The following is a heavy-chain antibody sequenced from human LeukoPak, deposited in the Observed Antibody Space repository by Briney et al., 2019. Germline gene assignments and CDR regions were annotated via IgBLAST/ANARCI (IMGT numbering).Heavy chain of an antibody. D-gene: IGHD6-19*01. V-gene: IGHV3-23*01. CDR2: ISGSGGAT. J-gene: IGHJ4*02. CDR1: GFSFSTYA. CDR3: AKMRRGWGLFDS. Sequence: HPGGSLRLSCAASGFSFSTYAMSWVRQAPGKGLEWVSHISGSGGATYYADSVRGRFTFSRDNSKNTVSLQMNSLSAEDTAIYYCAKMRRGWGLFDSWGQGILVTVSS.